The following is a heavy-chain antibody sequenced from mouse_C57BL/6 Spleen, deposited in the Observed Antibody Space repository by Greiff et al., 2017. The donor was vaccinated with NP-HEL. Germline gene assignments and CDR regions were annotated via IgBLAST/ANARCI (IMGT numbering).Heavy chain of an antibody. CDR2: INPNNGGT. Sequence: EVQLVESGPELVKPGASVKMSCKASGYTFTDYNMHWVKQSHGKSLEWIGYINPNNGGTSYNQKFKGKATLTVNKSSSTAYMELRSLTSEDSAVYYCVLITTVVATGGYFDVWGTGTTVTVSS. V-gene: IGHV1-22*01. D-gene: IGHD1-1*01. CDR3: VLITTVVATGGYFDV. CDR1: GYTFTDYN. J-gene: IGHJ1*03.